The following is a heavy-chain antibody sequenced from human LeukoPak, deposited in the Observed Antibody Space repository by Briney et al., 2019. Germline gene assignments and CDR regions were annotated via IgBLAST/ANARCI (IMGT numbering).Heavy chain of an antibody. J-gene: IGHJ4*02. CDR2: IYAGGAA. Sequence: PGGSLRLSCAASGFTVSTNYLSWVRQAPGKGLEWVSVIYAGGAAYYADYAKGRFTISRDTSNNTLILQMHSLRVEDTAVYYCARSTSYHFDSWGQGTLVTVPS. V-gene: IGHV3-53*01. CDR1: GFTVSTNY. D-gene: IGHD2-2*01. CDR3: ARSTSYHFDS.